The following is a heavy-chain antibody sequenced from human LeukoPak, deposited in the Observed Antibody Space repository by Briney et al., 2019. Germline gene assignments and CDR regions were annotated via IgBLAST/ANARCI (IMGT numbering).Heavy chain of an antibody. Sequence: GGSLRLSCAGSGFTFSSYWMSWVRQAPGKGLQWVANIKQDGSEKYYVDSVKGRFTISRDNAKNSLYLQMNSLRAEDTAVYYCARGGHRACDYWSQGTLVTVSS. J-gene: IGHJ4*02. V-gene: IGHV3-7*01. CDR3: ARGGHRACDY. CDR1: GFTFSSYW. CDR2: IKQDGSEK.